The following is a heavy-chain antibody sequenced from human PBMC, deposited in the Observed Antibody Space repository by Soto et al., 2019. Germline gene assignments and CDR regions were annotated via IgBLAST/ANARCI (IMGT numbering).Heavy chain of an antibody. J-gene: IGHJ4*02. Sequence: PSETLSLTCTVSGGSISSYYWSWIRQPPGKGLEWIGYIYYSGSTNYNPSLKSRVTISVDTSKNQFSLKLSSVTAADTAVYYCARDRAVGASAFDYWGQGTLVTVSS. CDR2: IYYSGST. CDR3: ARDRAVGASAFDY. D-gene: IGHD1-26*01. CDR1: GGSISSYY. V-gene: IGHV4-59*01.